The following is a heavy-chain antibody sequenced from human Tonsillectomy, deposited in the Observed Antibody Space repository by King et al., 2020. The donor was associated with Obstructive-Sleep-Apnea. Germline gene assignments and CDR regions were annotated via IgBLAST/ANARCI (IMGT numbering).Heavy chain of an antibody. D-gene: IGHD1-7*01. Sequence: VQLVESGGGVVQPGGSLRLSCAASGFIFDDYAMHWVRQVPGKGLEWVSLISWDGDRTHYADSVEGRFTISRDNTKNSLYLQMNSLRAEDTAFYYCAKDIGGNFDYFDYWGQGTLVTVSS. CDR3: AKDIGGNFDYFDY. V-gene: IGHV3-43D*03. CDR2: ISWDGDRT. J-gene: IGHJ4*02. CDR1: GFIFDDYA.